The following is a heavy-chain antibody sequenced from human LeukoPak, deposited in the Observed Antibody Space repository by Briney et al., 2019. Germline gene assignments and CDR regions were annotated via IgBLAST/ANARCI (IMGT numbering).Heavy chain of an antibody. CDR3: ARKADGYSYGPLDY. Sequence: PGGSLRLSCAASGFTFSSYWMHWVRQAPGKGLVWVSRINGDGSSTTYADSVKGRFTISRDNAKNTLYLQMNSLRAEDTAVYYCARKADGYSYGPLDYWGQGILVTVSS. J-gene: IGHJ4*02. V-gene: IGHV3-74*01. CDR2: INGDGSST. CDR1: GFTFSSYW. D-gene: IGHD5-18*01.